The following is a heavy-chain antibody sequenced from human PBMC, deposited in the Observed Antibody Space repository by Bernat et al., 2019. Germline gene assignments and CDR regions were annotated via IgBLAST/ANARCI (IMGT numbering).Heavy chain of an antibody. CDR1: GFTLSIYE. CDR2: ISSSDNTV. V-gene: IGHV3-48*03. Sequence: EVQLVESGGGLVQPGGSLRLSCTASGFTLSIYEMNWVRPAPGKGLERVSYISSSDNTVYYADSVKGRFTISSNKAKNSLYLQMNSLRVEDTAVYSCARGPGQNWYFDLWGRGTLVTVSS. CDR3: ARGPGQNWYFDL. J-gene: IGHJ2*01. D-gene: IGHD7-27*01.